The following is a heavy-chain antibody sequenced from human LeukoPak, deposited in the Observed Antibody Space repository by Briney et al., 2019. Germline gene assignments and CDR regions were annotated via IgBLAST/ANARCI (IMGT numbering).Heavy chain of an antibody. J-gene: IGHJ5*02. D-gene: IGHD6-6*01. Sequence: GGSLKLSCAASGFTFSGSAMHWVRQASGKGLEWVGRIRSKANSYAAAYAASVTGRFTISRDDSKNTAYLQMNSLKTEDTAVYYCTRPYSSSSGNWFDPWGQGTLVTVSS. CDR3: TRPYSSSSGNWFDP. V-gene: IGHV3-73*01. CDR2: IRSKANSYAA. CDR1: GFTFSGSA.